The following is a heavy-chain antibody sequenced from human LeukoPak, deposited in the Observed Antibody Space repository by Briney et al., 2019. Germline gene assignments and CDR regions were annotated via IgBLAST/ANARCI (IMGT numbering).Heavy chain of an antibody. J-gene: IGHJ4*02. CDR3: ARMPGLGEYYYDSSGYF. D-gene: IGHD3-22*01. CDR1: GFTFSSYW. Sequence: GGSLRLSCAACGFTFSSYWMSWVRQAPGKGGEWGANIKQDGSEKYYVDSLNRRFTISRDNAKNSLYLQMNSLRAEDTAVYYCARMPGLGEYYYDSSGYFWGQGTLVTVSS. V-gene: IGHV3-7*01. CDR2: IKQDGSEK.